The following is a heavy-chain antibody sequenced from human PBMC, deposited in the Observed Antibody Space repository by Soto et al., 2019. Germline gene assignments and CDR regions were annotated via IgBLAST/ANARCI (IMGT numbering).Heavy chain of an antibody. CDR1: GGSISGYY. D-gene: IGHD3-3*01. Sequence: QVQLQESGPGLVKPSETLSLTCTVSGGSISGYYWSWIRQPPGKGLEWIGYMFYSGSTKYNPSLRSRVTMSVVTSKNQVSLKLTSVTAADTALYYCARASTLFGPVLSDWGQGSLVTVSS. J-gene: IGHJ4*02. V-gene: IGHV4-59*08. CDR3: ARASTLFGPVLSD. CDR2: MFYSGST.